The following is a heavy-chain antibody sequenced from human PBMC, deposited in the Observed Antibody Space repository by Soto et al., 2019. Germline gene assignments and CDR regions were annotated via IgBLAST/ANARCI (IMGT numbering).Heavy chain of an antibody. J-gene: IGHJ5*02. CDR1: GYTFTSYA. Sequence: ASVKVSCKASGYTFTSYAMHWVRQAPGQRLEWMGWINAGNGNTKYSQKFQGRVTITRDTSASTAYMELSSLRSEDTAAYYCARVGVQLERQDWFDPWGQGTLVTVSS. CDR2: INAGNGNT. V-gene: IGHV1-3*01. CDR3: ARVGVQLERQDWFDP. D-gene: IGHD1-1*01.